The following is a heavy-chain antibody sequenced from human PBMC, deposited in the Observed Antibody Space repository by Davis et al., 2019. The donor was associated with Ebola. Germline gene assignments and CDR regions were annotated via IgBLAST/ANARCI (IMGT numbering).Heavy chain of an antibody. Sequence: AASVKVSCKASGGTFSSYAISWVRQAPGQGLEWVGRIIPILGIANYAQKFQGRVTITADKSTSTAYMELSSLRSEDTAVYYCARAGVNNWFDPWGQGTLVTVSS. D-gene: IGHD4-23*01. CDR2: IIPILGIA. V-gene: IGHV1-69*04. CDR3: ARAGVNNWFDP. J-gene: IGHJ5*02. CDR1: GGTFSSYA.